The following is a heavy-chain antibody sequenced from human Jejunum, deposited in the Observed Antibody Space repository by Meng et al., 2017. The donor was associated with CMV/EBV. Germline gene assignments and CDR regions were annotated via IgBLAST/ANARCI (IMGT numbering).Heavy chain of an antibody. Sequence: SGFPLNSYGMPGVRQFPGKGLEWVAVLWYDGSRRYFADSVQGKFSISRDDSKNTVYLQMNSLRAEDTAVYYCARDNDGSSHYSQFDYWGQGTLVTVSS. CDR1: GFPLNSYG. CDR3: ARDNDGSSHYSQFDY. V-gene: IGHV3-33*08. CDR2: LWYDGSRR. D-gene: IGHD3-22*01. J-gene: IGHJ4*02.